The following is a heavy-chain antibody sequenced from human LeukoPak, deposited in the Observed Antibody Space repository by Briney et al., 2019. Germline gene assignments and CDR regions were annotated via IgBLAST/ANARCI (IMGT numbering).Heavy chain of an antibody. V-gene: IGHV3-30-3*01. D-gene: IGHD4-17*01. CDR2: ISYDGSNK. J-gene: IGHJ6*02. CDR3: ARGLTVTSRRSYYYYGMDV. Sequence: GRSLRLSCAASGFTFSSYAMHWVRQAPGKGLEWVAVISYDGSNKYYADSVKGRLTISRDNSKNTLYLQMNSLRAEDTAVYYCARGLTVTSRRSYYYYGMDVWGQGTTVTVSS. CDR1: GFTFSSYA.